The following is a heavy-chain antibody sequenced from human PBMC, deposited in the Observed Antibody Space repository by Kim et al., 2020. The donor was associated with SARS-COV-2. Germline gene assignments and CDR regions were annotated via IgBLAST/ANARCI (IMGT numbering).Heavy chain of an antibody. D-gene: IGHD6-13*01. J-gene: IGHJ4*02. Sequence: ADARKGRYTITRDNSKDTRYLTMKSLRAEDTAVYYCAKNAGTAADYYFDYWGQGTLATVSS. CDR3: AKNAGTAADYYFDY. V-gene: IGHV3-23*01.